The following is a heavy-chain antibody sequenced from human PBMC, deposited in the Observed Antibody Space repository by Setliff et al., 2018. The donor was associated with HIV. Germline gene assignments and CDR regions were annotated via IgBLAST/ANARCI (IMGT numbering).Heavy chain of an antibody. CDR2: IYYTGST. Sequence: PSETLSLTCTVSGDSIGDYYWNWIRQPAGKGLEWIGSIYYTGSTFSNPSLKSRVTISGDTTRSQFSLKLDSVTAADTALYYCARRSLNSTPDAFGIWGQGTMVTVSS. D-gene: IGHD1-26*01. J-gene: IGHJ3*02. CDR1: GDSIGDYY. CDR3: ARRSLNSTPDAFGI. V-gene: IGHV4-59*05.